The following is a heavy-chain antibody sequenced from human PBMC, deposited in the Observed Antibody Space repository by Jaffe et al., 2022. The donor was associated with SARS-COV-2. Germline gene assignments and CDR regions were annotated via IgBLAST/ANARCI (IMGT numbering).Heavy chain of an antibody. D-gene: IGHD6-13*01. J-gene: IGHJ6*03. CDR3: ARLALGSSWYYYYYYMDV. V-gene: IGHV4-39*01. CDR1: GGSISSSSYY. CDR2: IYYSGST. Sequence: QLQLQESGPGLVKPSETLSLTCTVSGGSISSSSYYWGWIRQPPGKGLEWIGSIYYSGSTYYNPSLKSRVTISVDTSKNQFSLKLSSVTAADTAVYYCARLALGSSWYYYYYYMDVWGKGTTVTVSS.